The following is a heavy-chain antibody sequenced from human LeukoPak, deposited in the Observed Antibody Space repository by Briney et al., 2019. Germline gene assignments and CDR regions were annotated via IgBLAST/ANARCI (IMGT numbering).Heavy chain of an antibody. CDR2: INPSGGST. Sequence: ASVKVSCKASGYTFTSYYMHWVRQAPGQGLEWMGIINPSGGSTSYAQKFQGRVTMTRDMSTSTVYMELSSLRSEDTAVYYCAREGGSGPTSQIAFDYWGQGTLVTVSS. V-gene: IGHV1-46*01. J-gene: IGHJ4*02. D-gene: IGHD2-15*01. CDR3: AREGGSGPTSQIAFDY. CDR1: GYTFTSYY.